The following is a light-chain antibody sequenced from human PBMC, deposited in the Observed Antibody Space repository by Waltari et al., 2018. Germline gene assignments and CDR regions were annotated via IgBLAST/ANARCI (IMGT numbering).Light chain of an antibody. CDR1: STDVGRYNY. J-gene: IGLJ3*02. CDR2: DVT. V-gene: IGLV2-14*03. CDR3: ASYIPGSTLV. Sequence: QSALTQPASVSGSPGQSITISCTGTSTDVGRYNYVSWYQHYPDKAPKLLIYDVTNRPLGVCNSFAGSKSGNTASLTISGLQPEDEADYYCASYIPGSTLVFGGGTKLAVL.